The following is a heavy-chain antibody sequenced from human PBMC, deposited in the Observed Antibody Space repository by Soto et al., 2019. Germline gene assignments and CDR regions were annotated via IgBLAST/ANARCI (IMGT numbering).Heavy chain of an antibody. CDR2: IIPIFGTA. J-gene: IGHJ6*02. Sequence: GASVKVSCKASGGTFSSYAISWVRQAPGQGLEWMGGIIPIFGTANYAQKFQGRVTITADESTSTAYMELSSLRSEDTAVYYCDVTIFGVVTTPDGMDVWGQGTTVTVSS. CDR3: DVTIFGVVTTPDGMDV. D-gene: IGHD3-3*01. CDR1: GGTFSSYA. V-gene: IGHV1-69*13.